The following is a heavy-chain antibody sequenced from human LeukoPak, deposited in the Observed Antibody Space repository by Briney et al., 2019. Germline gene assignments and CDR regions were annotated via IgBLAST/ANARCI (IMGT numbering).Heavy chain of an antibody. V-gene: IGHV4-59*08. CDR1: GGSMSYY. J-gene: IGHJ4*02. D-gene: IGHD2-15*01. CDR3: ARHGPCSGDSCYYFDY. Sequence: SETLSLTCTVSGGSMSYYWSWIRQPPGKGLEWVGYIYYSGNTNYNPSLKSRVTISVDTSKNQFSLKLSSVTAADTAVYYCARHGPCSGDSCYYFDYWGQGTLVTVSS. CDR2: IYYSGNT.